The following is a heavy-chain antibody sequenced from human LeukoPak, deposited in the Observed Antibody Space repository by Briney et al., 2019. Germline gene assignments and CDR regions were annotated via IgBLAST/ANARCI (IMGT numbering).Heavy chain of an antibody. J-gene: IGHJ6*02. Sequence: PSETLSLTCTVSGGSISNYYWSWIRQPPGKGLEWIGYIYYSGSTNYNPSLKSRVTISVDTSKNQFSLKLSSVTAADTAVYYCAREGLRYYYYGMDVWGQGTTVTVSS. CDR3: AREGLRYYYYGMDV. CDR1: GGSISNYY. D-gene: IGHD4-17*01. CDR2: IYYSGST. V-gene: IGHV4-59*01.